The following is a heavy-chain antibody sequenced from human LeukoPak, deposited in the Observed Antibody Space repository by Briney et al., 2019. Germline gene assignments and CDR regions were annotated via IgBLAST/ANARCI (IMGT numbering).Heavy chain of an antibody. V-gene: IGHV5-10-1*01. CDR1: GYSFTSYW. J-gene: IGHJ4*02. Sequence: GESLKISCKGSGYSFTSYWISWVRQMPGKGLEWMGRIDPSDSYTNYSPSFQGHVTISADKSTSTAYLQWSSLKASDTAMYYCARHKYYGSGSPADFDYWGQGTLVTVSS. CDR2: IDPSDSYT. D-gene: IGHD3-10*01. CDR3: ARHKYYGSGSPADFDY.